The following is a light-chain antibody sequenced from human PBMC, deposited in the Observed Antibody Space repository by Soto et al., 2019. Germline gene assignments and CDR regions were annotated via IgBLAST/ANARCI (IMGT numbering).Light chain of an antibody. Sequence: QSALTQPASVSVSPGQSITISCTGTSSDVGGYNYVSWYQQHPGKAPKLMIYEVSNRPSGVSNRFSGSKSGNTASLTISGLQAEDEADYYCSSYTSSSTQVFGTGTKVTGL. CDR1: SSDVGGYNY. V-gene: IGLV2-14*01. J-gene: IGLJ1*01. CDR3: SSYTSSSTQV. CDR2: EVS.